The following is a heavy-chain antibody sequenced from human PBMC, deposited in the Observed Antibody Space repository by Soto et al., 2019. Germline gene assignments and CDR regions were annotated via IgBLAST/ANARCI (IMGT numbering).Heavy chain of an antibody. CDR1: GYTFTSYA. CDR3: ARDLSGCSGGSCYSARFYY. Sequence: QVQLVQSGAEEKKPGASVKVSFKASGYTFTSYAMHWVRQAPGQRLEWMGWINAGNGNTKYSQKLQGRVTITRDTSASTAYMDLSSLRSEDTAVYYCARDLSGCSGGSCYSARFYYWGQGTLVTVSS. D-gene: IGHD2-15*01. V-gene: IGHV1-3*05. CDR2: INAGNGNT. J-gene: IGHJ4*02.